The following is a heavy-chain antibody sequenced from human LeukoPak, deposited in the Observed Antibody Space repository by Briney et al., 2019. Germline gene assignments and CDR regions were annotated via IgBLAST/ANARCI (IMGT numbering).Heavy chain of an antibody. CDR1: GFNSYSYA. CDR2: IMESGGGT. J-gene: IGHJ4*02. D-gene: IGHD3-16*01. Sequence: GGSLRLSCAASGFNSYSYAMTWVRQAPGKGLEWVSSIMESGGGTFYADSVTGRLTISRDNSKNALYLQLNSLRVDDTAVYYCARGSRATYEYWGQGTLVTVFS. V-gene: IGHV3-23*01. CDR3: ARGSRATYEY.